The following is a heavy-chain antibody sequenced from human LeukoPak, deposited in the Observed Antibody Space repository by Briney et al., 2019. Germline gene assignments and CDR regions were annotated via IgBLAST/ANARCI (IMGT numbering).Heavy chain of an antibody. J-gene: IGHJ4*02. Sequence: SETLSLTCTVPGGSISSGGYYWSWIRQPPGKGLEWIGYIYHSGSTYYNPSLKSRVTISVDRSKNQFSLKLSSVTAADTAVYYCARDRRLRSTSRLYYFDYWGQGTLVTVSS. CDR2: IYHSGST. V-gene: IGHV4-30-2*01. D-gene: IGHD2-2*01. CDR3: ARDRRLRSTSRLYYFDY. CDR1: GGSISSGGYY.